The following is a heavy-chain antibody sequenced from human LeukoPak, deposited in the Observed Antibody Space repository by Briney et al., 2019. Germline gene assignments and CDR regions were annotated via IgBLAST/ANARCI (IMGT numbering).Heavy chain of an antibody. Sequence: GGSLRLSCAASGFTFSLYTMHWVRQAPGKGLEWVAVISYDGSNKYYADSVKGRFTISRDNSKNTLYLQMNSLRAEDTAVYYCAKDYSGYETMYYFDYWGQGTLVTVSS. CDR3: AKDYSGYETMYYFDY. CDR1: GFTFSLYT. V-gene: IGHV3-30*04. D-gene: IGHD5-12*01. CDR2: ISYDGSNK. J-gene: IGHJ4*02.